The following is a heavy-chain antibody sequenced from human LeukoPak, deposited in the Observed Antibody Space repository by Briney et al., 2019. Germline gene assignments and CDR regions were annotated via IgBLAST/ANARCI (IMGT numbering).Heavy chain of an antibody. CDR3: ARALWFGESWNDY. Sequence: ASVKVSCKASGYPFTGYYFYWVRQAPGQGLEWMGWLNPNTGDTNYAQNFQGRVTMTRNTSISTAYMELGGLRSEDTAVYYCARALWFGESWNDYWGQGTLITVSS. V-gene: IGHV1-2*02. CDR1: GYPFTGYY. D-gene: IGHD3-10*01. J-gene: IGHJ4*02. CDR2: LNPNTGDT.